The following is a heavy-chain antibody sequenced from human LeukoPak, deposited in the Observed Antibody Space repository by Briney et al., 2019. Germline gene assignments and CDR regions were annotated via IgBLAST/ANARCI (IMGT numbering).Heavy chain of an antibody. CDR3: ARDHSSGWYRYYFDY. D-gene: IGHD6-19*01. V-gene: IGHV4-4*07. Sequence: PSETLSLTCTVSGGSISSYYWSWIRQPAGKGLEWIGRIYTSGSTNYNPSLKSRVTMSVDTSKNQFSLKLSSVTAADTAVHYCARDHSSGWYRYYFDYWGQGTLVTVSS. J-gene: IGHJ4*02. CDR1: GGSISSYY. CDR2: IYTSGST.